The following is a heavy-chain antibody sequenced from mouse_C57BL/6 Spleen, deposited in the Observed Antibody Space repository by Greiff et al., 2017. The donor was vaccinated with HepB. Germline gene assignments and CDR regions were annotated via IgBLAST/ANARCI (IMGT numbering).Heavy chain of an antibody. V-gene: IGHV14-4*01. D-gene: IGHD2-1*01. J-gene: IGHJ4*01. CDR1: GFNIKDDY. CDR2: IDPENGDT. Sequence: EVQLQQSGAELVRPGASVKLSCTASGFNIKDDYMHWVKQRPEQGLEWIGWIDPENGDTEYASKFQGKATITADTSSNTAYLQLSSLTSEDTAVYYCIYGNTYAMDYWGQGTSVTVSA. CDR3: IYGNTYAMDY.